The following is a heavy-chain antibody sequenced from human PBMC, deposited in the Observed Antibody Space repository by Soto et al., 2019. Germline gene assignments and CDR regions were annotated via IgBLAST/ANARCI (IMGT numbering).Heavy chain of an antibody. J-gene: IGHJ6*02. CDR2: INPNSGGT. D-gene: IGHD1-1*01. V-gene: IGHV1-2*04. CDR1: GYTFTGYY. Sequence: ASVKVSCKASGYTFTGYYMHWVRQAPGQGLEWMGWINPNSGGTNYAQKFQGWVTMTRDTSISTAYMELSRLRSDDTAVYYCARGKARGTRAHTNYYYYYGMDVWGQGTTVTVSS. CDR3: ARGKARGTRAHTNYYYYYGMDV.